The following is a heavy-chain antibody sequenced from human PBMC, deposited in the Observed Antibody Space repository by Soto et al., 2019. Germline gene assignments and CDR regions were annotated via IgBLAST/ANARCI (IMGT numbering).Heavy chain of an antibody. D-gene: IGHD2-2*01. CDR1: GGTFSSYA. CDR2: IIPIFGTA. J-gene: IGHJ6*02. Sequence: QVQLVQSGAEVKKPGSSVKVSCKASGGTFSSYAISWVRQAPGQGLEWMGGIIPIFGTANYAQKFQGRVTITADESTSTAYMELSSLRSEDKAVYYCARGCSSTSCREGHRYYYYYYGMDVWGQGTTVTVSS. CDR3: ARGCSSTSCREGHRYYYYYYGMDV. V-gene: IGHV1-69*01.